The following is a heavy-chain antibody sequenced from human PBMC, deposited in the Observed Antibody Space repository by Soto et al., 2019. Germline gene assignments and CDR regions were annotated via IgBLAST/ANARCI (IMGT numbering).Heavy chain of an antibody. CDR3: GKDRYYGSGSYRPGAFDI. D-gene: IGHD3-10*01. J-gene: IGHJ3*02. V-gene: IGHV3-23*01. Sequence: EVQLLESGGGLVQPGGSLRLSCAASGFTFSSYAMSWVRQAPGKGLEWVSAISGSGGSTYYADSVKGRFTISRDNSKNTLYLQMNSLRAEDTAVYYCGKDRYYGSGSYRPGAFDIWGQGTMVTVSS. CDR2: ISGSGGST. CDR1: GFTFSSYA.